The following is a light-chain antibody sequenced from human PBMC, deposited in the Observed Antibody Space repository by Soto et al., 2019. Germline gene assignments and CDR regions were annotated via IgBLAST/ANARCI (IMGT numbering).Light chain of an antibody. J-gene: IGLJ2*01. CDR3: SSYTSSSTLYVV. CDR1: CSDVGGYNY. CDR2: EVS. V-gene: IGLV2-14*01. Sequence: QSVLTQPASVSGSPGQSITISCTGTCSDVGGYNYVSWYQQHPGKAPKLMIYEVSNRPSGVSNRFSGSKSGNTASLTISGLQAEDEADYYCSSYTSSSTLYVVFGGGTKLTVL.